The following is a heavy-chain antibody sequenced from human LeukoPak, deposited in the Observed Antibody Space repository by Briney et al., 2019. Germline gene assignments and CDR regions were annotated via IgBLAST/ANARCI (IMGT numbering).Heavy chain of an antibody. CDR1: GYSFTSYW. CDR3: ARLRVVVVAATIYYYYGMDV. CDR2: IYPGDSDT. Sequence: PGESLKISCKGSGYSFTSYWIGWVRQMPGKGLEWMGIIYPGDSDTRYSPSFQGQVTISADKSISTAYLQWSGLKASDTAMYYCARLRVVVVAATIYYYYGMDVWGQGTTVTVSS. J-gene: IGHJ6*02. D-gene: IGHD2-15*01. V-gene: IGHV5-51*01.